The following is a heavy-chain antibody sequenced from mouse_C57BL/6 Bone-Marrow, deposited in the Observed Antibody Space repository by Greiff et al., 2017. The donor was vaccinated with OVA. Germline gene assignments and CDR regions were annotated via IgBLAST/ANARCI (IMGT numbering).Heavy chain of an antibody. Sequence: VQLQQSGPELVKPGASVKLSCKASGYTFTSYDINWVKQRPGQGLEWIGWIYPRDGSTKYNEKFKGKATLTVDTSSSTAYMELHSLTSEDSAVYFCARRGYYSNSYYYAMDYWGQGTSVTVSS. CDR2: IYPRDGST. J-gene: IGHJ4*01. D-gene: IGHD2-5*01. CDR1: GYTFTSYD. V-gene: IGHV1-85*01. CDR3: ARRGYYSNSYYYAMDY.